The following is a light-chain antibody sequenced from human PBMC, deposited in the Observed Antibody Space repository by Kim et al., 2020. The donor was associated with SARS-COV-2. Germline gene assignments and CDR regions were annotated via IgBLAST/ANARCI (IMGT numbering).Light chain of an antibody. J-gene: IGKJ1*01. CDR2: GAS. CDR3: QQYNFWPWT. CDR1: QTISNN. Sequence: VSLGERVILSCRASQTISNNLAWYQQKPGQTPRLLFYGASTGATGIPARFSGSGFGTEFTLTISSLQSEDFAIYYCQQYNFWPWTFGQGTKVDIK. V-gene: IGKV3-15*01.